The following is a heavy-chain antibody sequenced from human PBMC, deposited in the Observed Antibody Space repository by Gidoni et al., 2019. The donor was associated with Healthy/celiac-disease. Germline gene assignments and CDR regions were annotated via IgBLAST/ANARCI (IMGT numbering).Heavy chain of an antibody. D-gene: IGHD3-10*01. J-gene: IGHJ4*02. V-gene: IGHV4-31*03. CDR1: GGSISSGGYY. CDR3: ARDAVTGSGYPSKKVRYFDY. Sequence: QVQLQESGPGLVKPSQTLSLTCTVSGGSISSGGYYWSWIRQHPGKGLEWIGYIYSSGSTYYNPSLKSRVTISVDTSKNQFSLKLSSVTAADTAVYYCARDAVTGSGYPSKKVRYFDYWGQGTLVTVSS. CDR2: IYSSGST.